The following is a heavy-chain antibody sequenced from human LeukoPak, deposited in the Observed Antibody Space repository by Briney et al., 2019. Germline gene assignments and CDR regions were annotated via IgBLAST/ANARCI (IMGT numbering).Heavy chain of an antibody. V-gene: IGHV4-59*01. Sequence: SETLSLTCTVSGGSISSYYWSWIRQPPGKGLEWIGYIYYSGSTNYNPSLKSRVTMSVDTSKNQFTLNLKSVTPEDTAVYYCARNLIPEQLVLNFWGQGTLVTVSS. D-gene: IGHD6-13*01. CDR3: ARNLIPEQLVLNF. CDR2: IYYSGST. CDR1: GGSISSYY. J-gene: IGHJ4*02.